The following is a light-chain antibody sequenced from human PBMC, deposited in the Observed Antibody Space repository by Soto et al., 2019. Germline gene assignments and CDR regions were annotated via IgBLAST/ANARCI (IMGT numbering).Light chain of an antibody. J-gene: IGLJ3*02. CDR3: ETWDSNTRV. Sequence: QSVLTQSSSASASLGSSVTLTCTLSSGHSSYIIAWHQQQPGKAPRYLMKLEGSGSYNKGSGVPDLFAGSSSGADRYLTISNLQFEDEADYYCETWDSNTRVFGGGTKLTVL. CDR2: LEGSGSY. CDR1: SGHSSYI. V-gene: IGLV4-60*02.